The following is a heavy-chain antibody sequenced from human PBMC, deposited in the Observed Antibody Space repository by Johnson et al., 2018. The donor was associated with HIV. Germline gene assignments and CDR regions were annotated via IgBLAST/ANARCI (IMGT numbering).Heavy chain of an antibody. CDR2: ISNDGSNK. V-gene: IGHV3-30*03. Sequence: QVQLVESGGGLVKPGGSLRLSCAASGFTFSDYYMSWIRQAPGKGLEWVTFISNDGSNKYYADSVRGRFTISRDNSKNTLYLQMNSLRAEDTAVYYCAREGEGYSSSWYDAFDIWGQGTMVTVSS. J-gene: IGHJ3*02. D-gene: IGHD6-13*01. CDR1: GFTFSDYY. CDR3: AREGEGYSSSWYDAFDI.